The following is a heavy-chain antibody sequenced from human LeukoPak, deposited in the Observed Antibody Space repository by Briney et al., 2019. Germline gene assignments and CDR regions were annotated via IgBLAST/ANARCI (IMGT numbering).Heavy chain of an antibody. CDR3: ARAKKRSGRSRNFYLDV. CDR2: IYTSGTTT. V-gene: IGHV4-61*09. CDR1: PDPINSGVYY. D-gene: IGHD1-26*01. Sequence: SETLSLTCTVPPDPINSGVYYWNWIRQPAGKGLEWIGHIYTSGTTTNSNPSLKSRVAISLDTSKNHFSLKLSSVTAADTAVYYCARAKKRSGRSRNFYLDVWGKGTTVTVSS. J-gene: IGHJ6*03.